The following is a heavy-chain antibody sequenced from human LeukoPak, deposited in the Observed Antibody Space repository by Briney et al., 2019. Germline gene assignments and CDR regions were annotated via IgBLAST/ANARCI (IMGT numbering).Heavy chain of an antibody. CDR1: GGTFSSYA. V-gene: IGHV1-69*05. Sequence: GASVKVSCKASGGTFSSYAISWVRQAPGQELEWMGGIIPIFGTANYAQKFQGRVTITTDESTSTAYMELSSLRSEDTAVYYCARAYSNYDQYFDYWGQGTLVTVSS. CDR3: ARAYSNYDQYFDY. CDR2: IIPIFGTA. J-gene: IGHJ4*02. D-gene: IGHD4-11*01.